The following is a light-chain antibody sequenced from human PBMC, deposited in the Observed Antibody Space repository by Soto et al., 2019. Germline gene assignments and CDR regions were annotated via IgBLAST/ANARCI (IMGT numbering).Light chain of an antibody. Sequence: EIVLTQSPCTLALSPGERAALSCRASESVSRSFLAWYQQKPGQAPRLLIWGVSNRATGIPDRFSGSGSGTEFTLTISFLQPDDFAVYYCQQYGRPFGQGTKVDIK. CDR1: ESVSRSF. J-gene: IGKJ1*01. CDR3: QQYGRP. CDR2: GVS. V-gene: IGKV3-20*01.